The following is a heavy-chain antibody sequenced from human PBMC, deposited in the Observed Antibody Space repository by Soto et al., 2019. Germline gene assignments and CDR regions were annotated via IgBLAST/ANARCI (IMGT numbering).Heavy chain of an antibody. Sequence: SETLSLTCAVYGGSFSGYHWSWIRQPPGKGLEWIGEINDSGSTNYNPSLKSRVTISVDTSRNQFSLKLSSVTAADTAVYYCAIYGGNSVYFDYWGQGTLVTVSS. CDR3: AIYGGNSVYFDY. CDR2: INDSGST. CDR1: GGSFSGYH. D-gene: IGHD4-17*01. J-gene: IGHJ4*02. V-gene: IGHV4-34*01.